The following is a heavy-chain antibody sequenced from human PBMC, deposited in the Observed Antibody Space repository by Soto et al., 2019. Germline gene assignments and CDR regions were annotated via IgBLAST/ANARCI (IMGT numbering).Heavy chain of an antibody. Sequence: QVQLVESGGGVVQPGRSLRLSCAASGFTFSSYGMHWVRQAPGKGLEWVAVISYDGSNKYYADSVKGRFTISRDNSKNTLYLQMNSLRAEDMAVYYCAKGGEQNVLRFLEWLSWGQGTLVTVSS. D-gene: IGHD3-3*01. V-gene: IGHV3-30*18. CDR1: GFTFSSYG. J-gene: IGHJ5*02. CDR3: AKGGEQNVLRFLEWLS. CDR2: ISYDGSNK.